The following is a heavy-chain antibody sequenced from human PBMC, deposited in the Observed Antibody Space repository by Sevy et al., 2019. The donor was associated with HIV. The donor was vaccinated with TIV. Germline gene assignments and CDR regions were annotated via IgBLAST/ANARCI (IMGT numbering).Heavy chain of an antibody. V-gene: IGHV3-43*01. D-gene: IGHD1-26*01. CDR3: AKARRGGSYDY. Sequence: GGSLRLSCAASGFTFDDYTMHWVRQAPGKGLEWVSLISWVGGSTYYADSVRGRFTISRDNSKNSLYLQMNSLRTEDTALYYCAKARRGGSYDYWGQGTLVTVSS. CDR2: ISWVGGST. CDR1: GFTFDDYT. J-gene: IGHJ4*02.